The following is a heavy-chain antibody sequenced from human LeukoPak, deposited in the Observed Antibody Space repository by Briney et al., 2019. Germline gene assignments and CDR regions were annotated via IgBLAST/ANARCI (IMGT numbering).Heavy chain of an antibody. CDR1: GFTFSNYE. CDR2: ISSSGSTV. Sequence: GGSLRLSCAASGFTFSNYEMNWVRQAPGRGLEWVSTISSSGSTVYYADSVKGRFTISRDNAKNSLYLQMNSLRAEDTAIYYCARPTASYPFDDWGQGTLVTVSS. J-gene: IGHJ4*02. CDR3: ARPTASYPFDD. V-gene: IGHV3-48*03. D-gene: IGHD2-2*01.